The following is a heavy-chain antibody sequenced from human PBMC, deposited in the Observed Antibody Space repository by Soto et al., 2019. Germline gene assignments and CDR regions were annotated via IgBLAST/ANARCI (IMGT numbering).Heavy chain of an antibody. V-gene: IGHV4-34*01. J-gene: IGHJ4*02. D-gene: IGHD3-9*01. Sequence: SETLSLTCAVYGGSFSGYYWSWIRQPPGKGLEWIGEINHSGSTNYNPSLKSRVTISVDTSKNQFSLKLSSVTAADTAVYYCARGWFFDYWGQGTLVTVSS. CDR3: ARGWFFDY. CDR1: GGSFSGYY. CDR2: INHSGST.